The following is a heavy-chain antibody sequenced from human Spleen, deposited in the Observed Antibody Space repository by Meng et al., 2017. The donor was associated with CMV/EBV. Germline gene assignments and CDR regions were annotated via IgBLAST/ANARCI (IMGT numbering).Heavy chain of an antibody. CDR1: GGSVSSCNWY. CDR2: IYSSGST. V-gene: IGHV4-61*02. J-gene: IGHJ4*02. D-gene: IGHD5-24*01. Sequence: TVSGGSVSSCNWYWSWIRQPAGKGLEWIGRIYSSGSTIYNPSLKSRVTISLDTSKNQLSLKLSSVTAADTAVYYCARADGYNSWPFEYWGQGTLVTVSS. CDR3: ARADGYNSWPFEY.